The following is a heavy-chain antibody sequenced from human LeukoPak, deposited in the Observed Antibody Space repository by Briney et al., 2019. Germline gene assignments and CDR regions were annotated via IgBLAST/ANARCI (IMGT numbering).Heavy chain of an antibody. D-gene: IGHD6-13*01. CDR3: ARDDLQLVRRLGGTTEYYYYYYMDV. J-gene: IGHJ6*03. V-gene: IGHV4-34*01. Sequence: KASETLSLTCAVYGGSFSGYYWSWIRQPPGKGLEWIGEINHSGSTNYNPSRKRRVNISVDTSKNQFSLQLNSVTPEDTAVYFCARDDLQLVRRLGGTTEYYYYYYMDVWGKGTTVTVSS. CDR2: INHSGST. CDR1: GGSFSGYY.